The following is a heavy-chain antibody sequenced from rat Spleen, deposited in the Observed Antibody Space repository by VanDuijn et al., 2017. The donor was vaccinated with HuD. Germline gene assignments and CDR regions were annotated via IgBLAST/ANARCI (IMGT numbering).Heavy chain of an antibody. J-gene: IGHJ2*01. CDR3: ARQGISMMVVDY. V-gene: IGHV5-29*01. CDR2: ISYDGSGT. D-gene: IGHD1-12*02. CDR1: GFTFSDCC. Sequence: EVQLVESDGGLVQPGRSLKLSCAASGFTFSDCCMAWVRQAPTKGLEWVATISYDGSGTYYRDSVKGRFTISRDNAKSTLYLQMDSLRSEDTATYYCARQGISMMVVDYWGQGVMVTVSS.